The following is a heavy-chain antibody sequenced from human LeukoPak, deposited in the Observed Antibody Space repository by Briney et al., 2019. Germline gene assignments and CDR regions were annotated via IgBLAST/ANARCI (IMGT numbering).Heavy chain of an antibody. CDR3: ARSPDDYDSSGYPYYFDY. CDR2: IYYSGST. V-gene: IGHV4-59*01. J-gene: IGHJ4*02. Sequence: PETLSLTCTVSGGSISSYYWSWIRQPPGKGLEWIGYIYYSGSTNYNPSLKSRVTISVDTSKNQFSLKLSSVTAADTAVYYCARSPDDYDSSGYPYYFDYWGQGTLVTVSS. D-gene: IGHD3-22*01. CDR1: GGSISSYY.